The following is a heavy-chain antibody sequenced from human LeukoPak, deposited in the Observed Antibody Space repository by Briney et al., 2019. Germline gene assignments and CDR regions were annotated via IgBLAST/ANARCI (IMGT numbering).Heavy chain of an antibody. CDR1: GFTFNRFY. J-gene: IGHJ5*02. Sequence: PGGSLRLSCSASGFTFNRFYLHWVRQAPGKGLEFVSHISSNGATTYYADSVKGRFTISRDNSKNTLYLQMNSLRAEDTAVYYCAKSGCSGGSCYWFDPWGQGTLVTVSS. D-gene: IGHD2-15*01. V-gene: IGHV3-64*04. CDR2: ISSNGATT. CDR3: AKSGCSGGSCYWFDP.